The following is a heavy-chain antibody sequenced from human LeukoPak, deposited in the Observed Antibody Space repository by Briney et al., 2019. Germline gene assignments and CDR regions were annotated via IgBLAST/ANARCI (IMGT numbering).Heavy chain of an antibody. Sequence: SETLSLTCTVSGGSINYYFWNWVRQSAGKGLEWIGRISSSGNINYNPSLKSRVTMSVDTSKNQFSLKLSSVTAADTAVYYCARHYYSSGSYYSRSYYYGMDVWGQGTSVTVSS. CDR2: ISSSGNI. V-gene: IGHV4-4*07. J-gene: IGHJ6*02. CDR1: GGSINYYF. CDR3: ARHYYSSGSYYSRSYYYGMDV. D-gene: IGHD3-10*01.